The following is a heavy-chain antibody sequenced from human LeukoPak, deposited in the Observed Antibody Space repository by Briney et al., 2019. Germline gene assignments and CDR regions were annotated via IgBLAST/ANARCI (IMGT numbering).Heavy chain of an antibody. D-gene: IGHD2-8*01. V-gene: IGHV4-34*01. Sequence: SETLSLTCAVYGGSFSGYYWSWIRQPPGKGLEWIGSMYYTGNTDYNPSLKSRLTMSVDTSKNQFSLKLSSVTAADTAVYFCAKGYTNGVNQEVWLDPWGQGTLVTVSS. CDR3: AKGYTNGVNQEVWLDP. CDR1: GGSFSGYY. CDR2: MYYTGNT. J-gene: IGHJ5*02.